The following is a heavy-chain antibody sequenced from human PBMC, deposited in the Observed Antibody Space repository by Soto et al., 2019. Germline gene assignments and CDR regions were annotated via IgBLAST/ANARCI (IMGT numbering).Heavy chain of an antibody. CDR2: INHTGGT. J-gene: IGHJ5*02. CDR1: GGSVNGYY. CDR3: ATRITVFGLLIPPFDP. D-gene: IGHD3-3*01. Sequence: SETLSLTCAVSGGSVNGYYWNWIRQPPGKGLEWIGEINHTGGTHYNASLKSRVTMSVDTSKNQFSLRLSSVTAADTAIYYCATRITVFGLLIPPFDPWGQGTQVTVSS. V-gene: IGHV4-34*01.